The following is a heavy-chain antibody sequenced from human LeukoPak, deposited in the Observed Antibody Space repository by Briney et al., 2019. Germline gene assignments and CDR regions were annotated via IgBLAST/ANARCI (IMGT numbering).Heavy chain of an antibody. CDR2: LNRNGDIT. Sequence: GGSLRLSCAASGFTFSNYGMSWVRQAPGKGLEWVSGLNRNGDITGYADVVQGRFTISRDNAKNSLYLQMNSLRVEDTALYYCARKGLGGELGGFDSWGQGTLVTVSS. V-gene: IGHV3-20*04. D-gene: IGHD1-26*01. J-gene: IGHJ4*02. CDR1: GFTFSNYG. CDR3: ARKGLGGELGGFDS.